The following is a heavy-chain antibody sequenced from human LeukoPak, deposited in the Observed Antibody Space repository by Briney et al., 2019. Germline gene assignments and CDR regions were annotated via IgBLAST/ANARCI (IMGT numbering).Heavy chain of an antibody. CDR1: GGSISNYF. V-gene: IGHV4-59*01. Sequence: PSETLSLSCTVSGGSISNYFWTWIRQPPGKGLEWIGYIYYSGSTNYNPSLKSRGSIIIDTSKNKFSLKLSSVPAADTAVYYCARDDDSAFDYWGQGTLVSVSS. CDR2: IYYSGST. CDR3: ARDDDSAFDY. J-gene: IGHJ4*02. D-gene: IGHD3-10*01.